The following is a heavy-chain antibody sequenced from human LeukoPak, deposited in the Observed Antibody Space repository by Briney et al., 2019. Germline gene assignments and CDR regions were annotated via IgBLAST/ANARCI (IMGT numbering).Heavy chain of an antibody. D-gene: IGHD6-6*01. CDR3: ARLGYSSSSTGYYYYMDV. CDR1: GGSISSSY. V-gene: IGHV4-4*07. CDR2: IYTSGTT. J-gene: IGHJ6*03. Sequence: SETLSLTCTVSGGSISSSYWSWIRQPAGKGLEWIGRIYTSGTTSYNPSLKSRVSISVDKSKNQLSLKVSSVTAADTAVYYCARLGYSSSSTGYYYYMDVWGKGTTVTVSS.